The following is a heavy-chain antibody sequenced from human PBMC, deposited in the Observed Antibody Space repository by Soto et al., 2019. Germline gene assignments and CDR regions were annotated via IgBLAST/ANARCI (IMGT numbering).Heavy chain of an antibody. D-gene: IGHD2-2*01. V-gene: IGHV1-69*13. J-gene: IGHJ6*01. CDR1: GDTFSSYA. CDR3: ARAPLCPCAMGV. CDR2: IIPTFGRT. Sequence: ASVKVSCKASGDTFSSYAISWVRQAPGKGLEWMGTIIPTFGRTNYAQKFQGRLTISAGDSTSTAYMELSSLVSEDTAVYYCARAPLCPCAMGVLGQGTTGTVSS.